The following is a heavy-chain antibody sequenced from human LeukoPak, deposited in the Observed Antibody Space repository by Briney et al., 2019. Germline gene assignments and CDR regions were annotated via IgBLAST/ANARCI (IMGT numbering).Heavy chain of an antibody. CDR2: IKQDGSEK. D-gene: IGHD3-9*01. J-gene: IGHJ4*02. Sequence: GGSLRLSCAASGFTFSSYWMNWVRQAPGKGLEWVANIKQDGSEKYYVDSVKGRFTISRDNAKNSLFLQMNSLRAEDTAVYYCARGSRHYDLLTGYYVAQKSPFDYWGQGTLVTVSS. CDR3: ARGSRHYDLLTGYYVAQKSPFDY. CDR1: GFTFSSYW. V-gene: IGHV3-7*04.